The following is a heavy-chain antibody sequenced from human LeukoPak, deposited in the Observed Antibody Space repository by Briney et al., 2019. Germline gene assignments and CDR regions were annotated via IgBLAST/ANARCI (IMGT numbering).Heavy chain of an antibody. D-gene: IGHD2-15*01. V-gene: IGHV3-30*04. CDR2: ISYDGSNE. CDR1: GFTFSSYV. Sequence: GGSLRLSCAASGFTFSSYVMHWVRQAPGKGLEWVAIISYDGSNEYYADSVKGRFTISRDNSKNTLYLQMNSVRAADTAVYYCARDPVADYCSGGSCYSAGDYWGQATLVTVSS. J-gene: IGHJ4*02. CDR3: ARDPVADYCSGGSCYSAGDY.